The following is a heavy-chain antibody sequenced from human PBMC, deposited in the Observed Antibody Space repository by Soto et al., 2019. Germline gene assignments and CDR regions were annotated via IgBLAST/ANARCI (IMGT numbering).Heavy chain of an antibody. CDR1: GFTFSNAW. J-gene: IGHJ4*02. Sequence: GGSLRLSCAASGFTFSNAWMSWVRQAPGKGLELVGRIKSKTDGGTTDYAAPVKGRFTISRDDSKNTLYLQMNSLKTEDTAVYYCTTARPSAGGFWSGYYFDYWGQGTLVTVSS. CDR3: TTARPSAGGFWSGYYFDY. CDR2: IKSKTDGGTT. V-gene: IGHV3-15*01. D-gene: IGHD3-3*01.